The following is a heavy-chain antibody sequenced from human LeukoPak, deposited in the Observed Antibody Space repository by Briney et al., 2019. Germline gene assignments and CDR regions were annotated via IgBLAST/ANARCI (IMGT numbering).Heavy chain of an antibody. J-gene: IGHJ4*02. CDR3: ARRGELLSGEYDY. Sequence: SETLSLTCTVSGGSISSGGYYWSWIRQHPGKGLEWIGYIYYSGSTYYNPSLKSRVTISVDTSKNQFSLKLSSVTAADTAVYYCARRGELLSGEYDYWGQGTLVTVSS. V-gene: IGHV4-31*03. D-gene: IGHD3-10*01. CDR1: GGSISSGGYY. CDR2: IYYSGST.